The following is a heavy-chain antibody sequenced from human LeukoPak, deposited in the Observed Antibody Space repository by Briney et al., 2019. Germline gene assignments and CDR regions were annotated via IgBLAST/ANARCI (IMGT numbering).Heavy chain of an antibody. D-gene: IGHD5-24*01. J-gene: IGHJ4*02. CDR3: ARLRDGRWLLEY. V-gene: IGHV4-39*01. CDR2: INYSGTT. CDR1: GGSISSSGYY. Sequence: SETLSLTCTASGGSISSSGYYWGWIRQLPGKGLEWIASINYSGTTYYNPSLKSRVTISEDRSKNQFSLKLSSVTAADTAVYYCARLRDGRWLLEYWGQGTLVTVSS.